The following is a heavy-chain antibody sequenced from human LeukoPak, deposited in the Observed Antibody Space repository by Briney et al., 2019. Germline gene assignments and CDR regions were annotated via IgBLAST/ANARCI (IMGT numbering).Heavy chain of an antibody. J-gene: IGHJ4*02. CDR3: ARDPRIQLWLRGSYYFDY. CDR2: INSNGAST. Sequence: GGSLRLSCVASGFTFDGYGMSWVRQAPEKGLEWVSSINSNGASTAYVDSVKGRFTISRDNSKNTLYLQMNSLRAEDTAVYYCARDPRIQLWLRGSYYFDYWGQGTLVTVSS. V-gene: IGHV3-20*04. CDR1: GFTFDGYG. D-gene: IGHD5-18*01.